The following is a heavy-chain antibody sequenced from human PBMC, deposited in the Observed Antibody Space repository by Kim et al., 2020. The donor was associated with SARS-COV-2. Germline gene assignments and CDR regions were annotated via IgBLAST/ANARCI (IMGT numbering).Heavy chain of an antibody. V-gene: IGHV3-21*01. CDR3: ARDLGRNRWLRFWKYGMDV. J-gene: IGHJ6*02. D-gene: IGHD5-12*01. CDR1: GFTFSSYS. Sequence: GGSLRLSCAASGFTFSSYSMNWVRQAPGKGLEWVSSISSSSSYIYYADSVKGRFTISRDNAKNSLYLQMNSLRAEDTAVYYCARDLGRNRWLRFWKYGMDVWGQGTTVTVSS. CDR2: ISSSSSYI.